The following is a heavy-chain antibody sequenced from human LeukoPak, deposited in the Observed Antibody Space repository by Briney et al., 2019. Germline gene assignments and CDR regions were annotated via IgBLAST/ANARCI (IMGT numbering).Heavy chain of an antibody. J-gene: IGHJ4*02. CDR1: GGSISSGGYY. V-gene: IGHV4-31*03. CDR2: IYYSGST. Sequence: SETLSLTCTVSGGSISSGGYYWSRIRQHPGKGLEWVGYIYYSGSTYYNPTLKSRVTISVDTSKNQFSLKLSSVTAADTAVYYCARVGNYYDSSGYYFLKRCGLTPENAHGFDYWGQGTLVTVSS. D-gene: IGHD3-22*01. CDR3: ARVGNYYDSSGYYFLKRCGLTPENAHGFDY.